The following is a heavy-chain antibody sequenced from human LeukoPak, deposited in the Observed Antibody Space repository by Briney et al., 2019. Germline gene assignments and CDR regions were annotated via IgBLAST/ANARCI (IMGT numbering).Heavy chain of an antibody. CDR1: GFTVSSNY. D-gene: IGHD2-15*01. J-gene: IGHJ4*02. CDR3: ARVSWVVAATATDY. Sequence: PGGSLRLSCAASGFTVSSNYMSWVRQAPGKGLEWVSVIYSGGSTYYADSVKGRFTISRDNPKNTLYLQMNSLRAEDTAVYYCARVSWVVAATATDYWGQGTLVTVSS. V-gene: IGHV3-66*01. CDR2: IYSGGST.